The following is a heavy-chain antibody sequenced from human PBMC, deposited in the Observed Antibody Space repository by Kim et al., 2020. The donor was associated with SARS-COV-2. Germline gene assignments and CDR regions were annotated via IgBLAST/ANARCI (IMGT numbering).Heavy chain of an antibody. D-gene: IGHD2-8*01. V-gene: IGHV7-4-1*02. CDR3: ARDYAKKGHNWFDP. J-gene: IGHJ5*02. Sequence: ASVKVSCKASGYTFTSYAMNWVRQAPGQGLEWMGWINTNTGNPTYAQGFTGRFVFSLDTSVSTAYLQISSLKAEDTAVYYCARDYAKKGHNWFDPWGQGTLVTVSS. CDR1: GYTFTSYA. CDR2: INTNTGNP.